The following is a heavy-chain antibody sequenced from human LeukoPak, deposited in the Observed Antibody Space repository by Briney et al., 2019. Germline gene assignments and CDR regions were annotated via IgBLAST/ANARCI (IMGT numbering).Heavy chain of an antibody. J-gene: IGHJ4*02. V-gene: IGHV3-7*01. CDR3: ASNAFDLWSGYHFDC. Sequence: GGSLRLSCAASGFIFTDYWMYWVRQAPGKGLEWVANIKQYGSEKYYVDSVKGRFTISRDNAKNSLYLQMNSLRAEDTAVFYCASNAFDLWSGYHFDCWGQGTLVTVSS. CDR1: GFIFTDYW. CDR2: IKQYGSEK. D-gene: IGHD3-3*01.